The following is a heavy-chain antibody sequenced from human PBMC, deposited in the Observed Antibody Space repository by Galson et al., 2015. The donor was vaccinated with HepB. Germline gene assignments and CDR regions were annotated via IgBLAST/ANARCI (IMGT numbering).Heavy chain of an antibody. CDR1: GASVNSDGYY. D-gene: IGHD3-22*01. V-gene: IGHV4-61*08. CDR3: ARRAADYYDSSGPFDY. CDR2: IFYSGST. J-gene: IGHJ4*02. Sequence: ETLSLTCSVSGASVNSDGYYWTWIRQSPRKGLEWIGDIFYSGSTNYHPSLKSRVTISDDTSKHQFSLKLHSMTAADTARYYCARRAADYYDSSGPFDYWGQGMLVTVSS.